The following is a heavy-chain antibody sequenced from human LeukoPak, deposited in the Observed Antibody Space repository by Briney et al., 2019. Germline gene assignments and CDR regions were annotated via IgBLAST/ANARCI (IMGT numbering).Heavy chain of an antibody. V-gene: IGHV1-18*01. CDR2: ISAYDGYT. J-gene: IGHJ5*01. D-gene: IGHD6-6*01. CDR3: ARVSGSIVARLAWFDS. Sequence: GASVKVSCKASGYIFTKYGFTWVRQAPGQGLEWMGWISAYDGYTNHAQKFQGRVTMTTDSSTTTAYMGLRSLRSDDTAVYYCARVSGSIVARLAWFDSWGQGTLITVSS. CDR1: GYIFTKYG.